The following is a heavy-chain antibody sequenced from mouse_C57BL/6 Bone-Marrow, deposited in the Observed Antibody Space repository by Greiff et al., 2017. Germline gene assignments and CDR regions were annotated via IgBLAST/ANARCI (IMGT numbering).Heavy chain of an antibody. V-gene: IGHV1-18*01. CDR3: ARRGYYGSSFPWYFDV. D-gene: IGHD1-1*01. J-gene: IGHJ1*03. Sequence: EVKLMESGPELVKPGASVKIPCKASGYTFTDYNMDWVKQSHGKSLEWIGDINPNNGGTIYNQKFKGKATLTVDKSSSTAYMELRSLTSEDTAVYYCARRGYYGSSFPWYFDVWGTGTTVTVSS. CDR1: GYTFTDYN. CDR2: INPNNGGT.